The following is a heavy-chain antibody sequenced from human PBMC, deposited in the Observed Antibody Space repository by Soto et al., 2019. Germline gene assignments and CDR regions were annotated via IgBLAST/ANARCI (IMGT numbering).Heavy chain of an antibody. CDR2: ISFNGGYT. V-gene: IGHV3-30*18. D-gene: IGHD3-10*01. Sequence: QVQLVESGGGVVQRGRSLRLSFAASGFTFNSYGMHWVRQAPGKGLEWVAVISFNGGYTYYGESVKGRITISRDNSKKTLYLQKNSPRAEDTGVYFCAKDSEEGFGDYQYYGMDVWGPGTRVTVSS. CDR3: AKDSEEGFGDYQYYGMDV. CDR1: GFTFNSYG. J-gene: IGHJ6*01.